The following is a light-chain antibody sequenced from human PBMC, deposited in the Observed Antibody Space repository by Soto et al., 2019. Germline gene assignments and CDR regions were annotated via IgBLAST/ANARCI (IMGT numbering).Light chain of an antibody. CDR2: YTS. CDR1: QYVGTR. J-gene: IGKJ1*01. Sequence: EIVLTESPATLSSPPGETATLSCRASQYVGTRLASYQHKPGQAPRLLIYYTSNRATGIPARFSGSGSGTEFTLPISSLQPDDFATYYCQQYNSYSRTFGQGTKVDIK. V-gene: IGKV3-11*01. CDR3: QQYNSYSRT.